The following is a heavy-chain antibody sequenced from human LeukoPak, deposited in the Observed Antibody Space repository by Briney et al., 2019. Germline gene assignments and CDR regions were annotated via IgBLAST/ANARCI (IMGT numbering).Heavy chain of an antibody. CDR2: ISSSGSTI. CDR1: GFTFSDYY. CDR3: ARAQGYYYDSSGYWGY. J-gene: IGHJ4*02. D-gene: IGHD3-22*01. V-gene: IGHV3-11*01. Sequence: GGSLRLSCAASGFTFSDYYMSWIRQAPGKGLEWVSYISSSGSTIYYADSVKGRFTIFRTNANNSLYLQMSSLRAEDTAVYYCARAQGYYYDSSGYWGYWGQGTLVTVSS.